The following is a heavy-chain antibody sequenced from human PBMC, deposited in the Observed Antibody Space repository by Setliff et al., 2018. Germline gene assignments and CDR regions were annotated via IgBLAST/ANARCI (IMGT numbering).Heavy chain of an antibody. CDR3: ARAGYGDHVIS. D-gene: IGHD4-17*01. CDR2: ISSSSSYR. CDR1: GFTFSSYS. V-gene: IGHV3-21*01. J-gene: IGHJ4*02. Sequence: GGSLSLSCAVSGFTFSSYSMNWVRQAPGKGLEWDSSISSSSSYRYYADSVKGRFTISRDNAKNSLYLQMNSLRAEDTAVYYCARAGYGDHVISWGQGTLVTVSS.